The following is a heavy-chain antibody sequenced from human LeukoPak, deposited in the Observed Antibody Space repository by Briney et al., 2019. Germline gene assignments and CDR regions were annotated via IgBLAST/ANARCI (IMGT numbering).Heavy chain of an antibody. V-gene: IGHV1-18*01. J-gene: IGHJ4*02. D-gene: IGHD3-22*01. CDR2: VTSYNGDT. CDR3: ARAYYYDSSGEDY. CDR1: GYTFNNYG. Sequence: GASVRVSCKASGYTFNNYGISWVRQAPGQGLEWMGWVTSYNGDTNYAQKFQGRVTMSTDTSTSTAYMELRSLRSDDTAVYYCARAYYYDSSGEDYWGQGTLVTVSS.